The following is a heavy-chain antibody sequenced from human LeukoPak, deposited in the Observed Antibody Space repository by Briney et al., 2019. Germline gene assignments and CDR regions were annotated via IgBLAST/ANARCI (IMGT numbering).Heavy chain of an antibody. D-gene: IGHD6-19*01. Sequence: GSSVKVSCKASGYTFTGYYMHWVRQAPGQGLEWMGWINPNSGGTNYAQKFQGRVTMTRDTSISTAYMELSRLRSDDTAVYYCASSGSLYYYYYMDVWGKGTTVTISS. CDR3: ASSGSLYYYYYMDV. V-gene: IGHV1-2*02. CDR2: INPNSGGT. CDR1: GYTFTGYY. J-gene: IGHJ6*03.